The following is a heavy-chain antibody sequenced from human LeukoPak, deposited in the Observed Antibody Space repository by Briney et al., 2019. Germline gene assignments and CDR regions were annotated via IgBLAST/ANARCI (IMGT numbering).Heavy chain of an antibody. CDR2: ISSSSSYI. J-gene: IGHJ5*02. V-gene: IGHV3-21*01. CDR3: EREPAGYSGYDGDNWFDP. CDR1: GFTFSSYS. D-gene: IGHD5-12*01. Sequence: PGGSLRLSCAASGFTFSSYSMNWVRQAPGKGLEWVSSISSSSSYIYYADSVKGRFTISRDNAKNSLYLQMNSLRAEDTAVYYWEREPAGYSGYDGDNWFDPWGQGTLVTVSS.